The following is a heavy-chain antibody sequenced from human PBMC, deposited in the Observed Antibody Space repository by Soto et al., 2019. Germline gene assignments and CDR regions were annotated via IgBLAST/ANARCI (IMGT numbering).Heavy chain of an antibody. V-gene: IGHV1-46*01. D-gene: IGHD3-22*01. CDR3: AXGSNYYDSSGYYRPFDY. CDR1: GYTFTSYY. J-gene: IGHJ4*02. Sequence: ASVEVSCKASGYTFTSYYMHWVRQAPGQGLEWMGIINPSGGSTSYAQKFQGRVTMTRDTSTSTVYMELSSLRSEDTAVYYCAXGSNYYDSSGYYRPFDYWGQGTLVTVSS. CDR2: INPSGGST.